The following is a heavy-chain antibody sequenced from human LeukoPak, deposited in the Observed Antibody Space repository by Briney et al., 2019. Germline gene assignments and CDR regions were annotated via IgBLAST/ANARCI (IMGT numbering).Heavy chain of an antibody. Sequence: GGSLRLSCVASGFTFTNYAMNWVRQAPGKGLEWVSFISGSGDNSYYADSVKGRFTISRDNSKNTIYLQMNSLRAEDTAVYYCAKTTLFDFWRGYSVYFDFWGQGTPVTVSS. CDR1: GFTFTNYA. CDR2: ISGSGDNS. J-gene: IGHJ4*02. V-gene: IGHV3-23*01. D-gene: IGHD3-3*01. CDR3: AKTTLFDFWRGYSVYFDF.